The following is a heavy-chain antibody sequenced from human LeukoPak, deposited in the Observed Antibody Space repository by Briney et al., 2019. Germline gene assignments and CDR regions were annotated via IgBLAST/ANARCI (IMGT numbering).Heavy chain of an antibody. D-gene: IGHD5-12*01. CDR1: GFTFSSYG. CDR3: AKDRDNSGYDGDAIDY. Sequence: GGSLRLSCAASGFTFSSYGMHWVRQAPGKGLEWVAVISYDGSNKYYADSVKGRFTISRDNSKNTLYLQMNSLRAEDTALYYCAKDRDNSGYDGDAIDYWGQGTLVTVSS. V-gene: IGHV3-30*18. CDR2: ISYDGSNK. J-gene: IGHJ4*02.